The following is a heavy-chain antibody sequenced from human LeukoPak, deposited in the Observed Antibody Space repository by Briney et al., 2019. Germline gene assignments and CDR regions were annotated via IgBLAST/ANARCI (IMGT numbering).Heavy chain of an antibody. CDR2: MNPKSGDT. CDR3: ARGVLGYYYYYMDL. V-gene: IGHV1-8*01. CDR1: RSTFKTYD. J-gene: IGHJ6*03. D-gene: IGHD2-8*02. Sequence: ASVQVSCKACRSTFKTYDIIWFRQASGQGLEWMGWMNPKSGDTVCAETFQARVTMTRNISMNTAYMELSNLKSEGTAIYYCARGVLGYYYYYMDLWGEGTTVTVSS.